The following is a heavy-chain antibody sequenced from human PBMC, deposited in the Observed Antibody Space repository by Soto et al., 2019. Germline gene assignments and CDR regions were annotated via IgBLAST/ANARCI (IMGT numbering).Heavy chain of an antibody. CDR1: GHTLTELS. Sequence: ASVKVSCKISGHTLTELSIHWVRQAPGKGLEWMGGIIPIFGTANYAQKFQGRVTITADESTRTAYMELSSLRSEDTAVYYCARDGTLYDSSGYYYLYWGQGTLVTVSS. CDR2: IIPIFGTA. D-gene: IGHD3-22*01. CDR3: ARDGTLYDSSGYYYLY. J-gene: IGHJ4*02. V-gene: IGHV1-69*13.